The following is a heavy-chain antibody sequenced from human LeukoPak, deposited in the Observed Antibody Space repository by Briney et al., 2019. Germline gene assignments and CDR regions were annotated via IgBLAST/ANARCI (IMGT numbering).Heavy chain of an antibody. Sequence: ASVKVSCKASGYTFTGYYMHWVRQAPGQGLEWMGWINPNSGSTNYAQKFQGRVTMTRDTSISTAYMELSRLRSDDTAVYYCARDLGAYVGDYWGQGTLVTVSS. CDR3: ARDLGAYVGDY. J-gene: IGHJ4*02. V-gene: IGHV1-2*02. CDR2: INPNSGST. CDR1: GYTFTGYY. D-gene: IGHD3-16*01.